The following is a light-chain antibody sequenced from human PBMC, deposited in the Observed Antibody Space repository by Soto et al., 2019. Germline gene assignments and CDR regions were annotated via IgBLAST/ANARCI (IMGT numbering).Light chain of an antibody. J-gene: IGKJ1*01. CDR3: QQYIYWPRT. V-gene: IGKV3-15*01. Sequence: ETGMTQSPATLSVSPGERATLSCRASQGVTSSLAWYQQTPGQAPRLLIYDVSTRATGIPARFSGSGSGTEFTLTISSLQSEDFAVYYCQQYIYWPRTFGQGTIVDI. CDR2: DVS. CDR1: QGVTSS.